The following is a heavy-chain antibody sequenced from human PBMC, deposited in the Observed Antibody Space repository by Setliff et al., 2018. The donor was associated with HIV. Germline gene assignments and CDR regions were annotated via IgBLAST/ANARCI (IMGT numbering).Heavy chain of an antibody. CDR3: ARTSSKFYAGNGMDA. Sequence: SETLSLTCTVSGGSISSYYWSWIRRPAGKGLEWIGRIYASGSTNYNPSLKSRVTMSVDTSKNQFSLKLTSVTAADTAIYYCARTSSKFYAGNGMDAWGKGTTVTVSS. CDR1: GGSISSYY. V-gene: IGHV4-4*07. CDR2: IYASGST. D-gene: IGHD6-13*01. J-gene: IGHJ6*04.